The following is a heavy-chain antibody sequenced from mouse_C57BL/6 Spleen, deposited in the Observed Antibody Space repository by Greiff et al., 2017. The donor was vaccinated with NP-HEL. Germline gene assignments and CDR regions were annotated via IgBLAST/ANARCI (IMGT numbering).Heavy chain of an antibody. CDR1: GYAFTNYL. Sequence: QVHVKQSGAELVRPGTSVKVSCKASGYAFTNYLIEWVKQRPGQGLEWIGVINPGSGGTNYNEKFKGKETLTADKSSSTAYMQLSRLTSEDSAVYFCARSLYYYGSSRGGAMDYWGQGTSVTVSS. CDR2: INPGSGGT. J-gene: IGHJ4*01. CDR3: ARSLYYYGSSRGGAMDY. V-gene: IGHV1-54*01. D-gene: IGHD1-1*01.